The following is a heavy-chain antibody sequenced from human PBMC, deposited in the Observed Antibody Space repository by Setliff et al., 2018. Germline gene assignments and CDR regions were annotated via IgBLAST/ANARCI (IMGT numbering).Heavy chain of an antibody. Sequence: SVKVSCKASGDTFSSYAINWVRQAPGQGLEWMGGIIPIFGTANYAQKFQGRVTITTDESTSTAYIELSSLRSEDTAVYYCARGGSPDCSTAGCRYGDYVYWGQGTQVTVSS. CDR1: GDTFSSYA. CDR2: IIPIFGTA. CDR3: ARGGSPDCSTAGCRYGDYVY. D-gene: IGHD2-2*01. J-gene: IGHJ4*02. V-gene: IGHV1-69*05.